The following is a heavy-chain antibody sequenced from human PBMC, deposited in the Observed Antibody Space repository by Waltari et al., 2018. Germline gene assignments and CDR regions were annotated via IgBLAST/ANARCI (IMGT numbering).Heavy chain of an antibody. Sequence: QVQLQESGPGLVKPSGTLSLTCAVSGGSISSSNWWSWVRQPPGNGLEWIWEIYHSGSTTYNSSLKSRVTISVDKSKNQFSLKLSSVTAADTAVYYCASRHSSSSRNWFDPLGQGTLVTVSS. V-gene: IGHV4-4*02. J-gene: IGHJ5*02. D-gene: IGHD6-6*01. CDR3: ASRHSSSSRNWFDP. CDR2: IYHSGST. CDR1: GGSISSSNW.